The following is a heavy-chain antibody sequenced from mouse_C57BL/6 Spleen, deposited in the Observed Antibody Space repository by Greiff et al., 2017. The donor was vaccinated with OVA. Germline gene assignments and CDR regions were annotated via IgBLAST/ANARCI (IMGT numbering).Heavy chain of an antibody. Sequence: EVKLQESGAELVRPGASVKLSCTASGFNIKDDYMHWVKQRPEQGLEWIGWIDPENGDTEYASKFQGKATITADTSSNTAYLQLSSLTSEDTAVYYCTTSPFITTVVARHYYAMDYWGQGTSVTVSS. V-gene: IGHV14-4*01. D-gene: IGHD1-1*01. CDR2: IDPENGDT. CDR1: GFNIKDDY. CDR3: TTSPFITTVVARHYYAMDY. J-gene: IGHJ4*01.